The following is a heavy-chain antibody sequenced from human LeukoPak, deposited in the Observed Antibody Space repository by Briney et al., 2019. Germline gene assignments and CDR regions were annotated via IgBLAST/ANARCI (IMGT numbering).Heavy chain of an antibody. D-gene: IGHD3-10*01. J-gene: IGHJ4*02. Sequence: SETLSLTCNVSGVSISSSSYYWGWIRQPPGKGLEWIGSIYSSGSTYYNSSLKSRVTISIDTSKNQVSLKMSSVTAADTAVYYCARDVYYYGSGSPTGFDYWGQGTLVTVSS. CDR1: GVSISSSSYY. CDR3: ARDVYYYGSGSPTGFDY. V-gene: IGHV4-39*02. CDR2: IYSSGST.